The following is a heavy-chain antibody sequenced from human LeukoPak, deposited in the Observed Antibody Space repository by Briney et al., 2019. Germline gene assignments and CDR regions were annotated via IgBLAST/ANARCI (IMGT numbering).Heavy chain of an antibody. CDR3: ARSPHLPLEYYYDSSGYWYYFDY. CDR2: IKQDGSEK. Sequence: GGSLRLSCAASGFTFSSYWMSWVRQAPGKGLEWVANIKQDGSEKYYVDSVKGRFTIPRDNAKNSLYLQMNSLRAEDTAVYYCARSPHLPLEYYYDSSGYWYYFDYWGQGTLVTVSS. V-gene: IGHV3-7*01. J-gene: IGHJ4*02. CDR1: GFTFSSYW. D-gene: IGHD3-22*01.